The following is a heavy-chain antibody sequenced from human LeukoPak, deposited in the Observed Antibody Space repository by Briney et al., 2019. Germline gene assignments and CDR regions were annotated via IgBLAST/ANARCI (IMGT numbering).Heavy chain of an antibody. CDR2: IYPGDSDT. J-gene: IGHJ3*02. Sequence: KRGESLKISCKGSGYSFTSYWIGWVRQMPGKGLEWMGIIYPGDSDTRYSPSFQGQVTISADKSISTAYLQWSSLKASDTAMYYCVRRGFGELHAFDIWGQGTMVTVSS. D-gene: IGHD3-10*01. CDR1: GYSFTSYW. V-gene: IGHV5-51*01. CDR3: VRRGFGELHAFDI.